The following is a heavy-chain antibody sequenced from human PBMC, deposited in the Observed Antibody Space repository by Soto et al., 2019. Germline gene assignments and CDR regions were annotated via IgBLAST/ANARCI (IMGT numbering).Heavy chain of an antibody. CDR2: INWNSGNI. CDR1: GFTFNDYA. Sequence: EVQLVESGGGLVQPGGSLRLSCAASGFTFNDYAMHWVRQAPGKGLDWVSGINWNSGNIGYADSVKGRFTISRDSAKNSLYLQMNSQRAEDTALYYCAKGGSSSGRYSDYWGQGTLVTVSS. V-gene: IGHV3-9*01. CDR3: AKGGSSSGRYSDY. D-gene: IGHD6-6*01. J-gene: IGHJ4*02.